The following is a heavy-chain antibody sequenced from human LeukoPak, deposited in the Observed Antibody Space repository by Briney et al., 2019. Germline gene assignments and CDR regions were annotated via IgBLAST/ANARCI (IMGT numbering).Heavy chain of an antibody. CDR3: ARDQYGGYALDY. V-gene: IGHV3-21*01. Sequence: PGGSLRLSCAASGVTFSTDSISWGRQAPGKGLEWVSSISSISYIYYADPVKGRFTISRDTAKNSLYLQMNSLRAEDTAVYYCARDQYGGYALDYWGQGTLVTASS. CDR2: ISSISYI. J-gene: IGHJ4*02. CDR1: GVTFSTDS. D-gene: IGHD4-17*01.